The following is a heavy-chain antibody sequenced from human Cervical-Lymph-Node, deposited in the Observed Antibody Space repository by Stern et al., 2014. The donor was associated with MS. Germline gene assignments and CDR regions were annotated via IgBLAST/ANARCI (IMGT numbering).Heavy chain of an antibody. CDR1: GYTFTSYG. D-gene: IGHD6-13*01. V-gene: IGHV1-18*01. Sequence: VQLVESGAEVKKPGASVKVSCKGSGYTFTSYGISWVRQAPGPGLEWMGWISTDNGKSNYAQKFQGRVAMTTGTSTTTVYMELLNLRSDDTAFYYCARSRTGFSSIWANWGQGTLVTVSS. CDR3: ARSRTGFSSIWAN. CDR2: ISTDNGKS. J-gene: IGHJ4*02.